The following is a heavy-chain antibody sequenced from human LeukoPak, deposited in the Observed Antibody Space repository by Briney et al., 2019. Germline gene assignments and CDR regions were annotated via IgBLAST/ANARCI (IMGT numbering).Heavy chain of an antibody. CDR3: AVGLPPASMT. J-gene: IGHJ5*02. V-gene: IGHV1-2*02. Sequence: GASVKVSCRASGYTFTVTYIHWVRQAPGQGLEWMGWINPKNGGTKYAQKFQGRVAMTGDTSISTAYMELSSLRSDDTAVYYCAVGLPPASMTWGQGTLVTASS. CDR2: INPKNGGT. CDR1: GYTFTVTY. D-gene: IGHD2-15*01.